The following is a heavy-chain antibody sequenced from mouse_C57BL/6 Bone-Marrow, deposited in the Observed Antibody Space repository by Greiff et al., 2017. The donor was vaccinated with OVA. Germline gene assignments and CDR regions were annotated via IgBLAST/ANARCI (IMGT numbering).Heavy chain of an antibody. CDR3: DNPWFAY. D-gene: IGHD1-3*01. Sequence: EVQLQQSGAELVRPGASVKLSCTASGFNIKDDYMHWVKQRPEQGLEWIGWIDPENGDTEYASKFQGKATITADTASNTAYLQLSSLTSEDTAVYYCDNPWFAYWGQGTLVTVSA. CDR2: IDPENGDT. CDR1: GFNIKDDY. V-gene: IGHV14-4*01. J-gene: IGHJ3*01.